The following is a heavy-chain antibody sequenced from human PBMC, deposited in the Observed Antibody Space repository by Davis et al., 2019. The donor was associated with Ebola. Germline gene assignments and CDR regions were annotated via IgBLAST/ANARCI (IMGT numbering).Heavy chain of an antibody. D-gene: IGHD1-1*01. CDR1: GFTFSSYA. CDR3: AKDFVQYPSDDY. V-gene: IGHV3-23*01. Sequence: GGSLRLSCAASGFTFSSYAMSWVRQAPGKGLEWVSSISGSGGNTYYADSVKGRFTISRDNSKSTLYLQMNTLRAEDTAVYYCAKDFVQYPSDDYWGQGTLVTVSS. J-gene: IGHJ4*02. CDR2: ISGSGGNT.